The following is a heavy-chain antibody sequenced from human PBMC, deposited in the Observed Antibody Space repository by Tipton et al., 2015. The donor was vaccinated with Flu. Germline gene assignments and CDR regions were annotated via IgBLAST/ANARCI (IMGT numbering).Heavy chain of an antibody. V-gene: IGHV1-18*01. Sequence: QVQLVQSGAEVKRSGASVKVSCKTSGYSFTTYGITWVRQAPGQGLEYMGWINPYHGSTDYPQKFQGRVTLTADTSTSTAYMELRSLTYDDTAIYFCARGPAYWGQGTLVTVSS. J-gene: IGHJ4*02. CDR3: ARGPAY. CDR1: GYSFTTYG. CDR2: INPYHGST.